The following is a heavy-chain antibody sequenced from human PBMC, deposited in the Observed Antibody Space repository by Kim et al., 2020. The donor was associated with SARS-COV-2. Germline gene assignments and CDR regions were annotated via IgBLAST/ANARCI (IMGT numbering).Heavy chain of an antibody. Sequence: ASVKVSCKASGYTFTSYAMNWVRQAPGQGLEWMGWINTNTGNPTYAQGFTGRFVFSLDTSVSTAYLQISSLKAEDTAVYYCARDPYCSSTSCLDDWGQGTLVTVSS. CDR2: INTNTGNP. CDR3: ARDPYCSSTSCLDD. D-gene: IGHD2-2*01. J-gene: IGHJ4*02. V-gene: IGHV7-4-1*02. CDR1: GYTFTSYA.